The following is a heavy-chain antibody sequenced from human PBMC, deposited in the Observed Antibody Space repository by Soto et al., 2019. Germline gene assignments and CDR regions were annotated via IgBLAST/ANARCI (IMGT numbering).Heavy chain of an antibody. CDR1: CFPFCPYW. D-gene: IGHD3-22*01. Sequence: ALRLSFAASCFPFCPYWIHWLLQGPGKGLVWVSHINGDGSTTAYADSVKGRFTISRDNAKNTLYLEINSLRADDTAVYYCARDRGYTDSFNVWGQGTMVTVSS. CDR2: INGDGSTT. CDR3: ARDRGYTDSFNV. V-gene: IGHV3-74*01. J-gene: IGHJ3*01.